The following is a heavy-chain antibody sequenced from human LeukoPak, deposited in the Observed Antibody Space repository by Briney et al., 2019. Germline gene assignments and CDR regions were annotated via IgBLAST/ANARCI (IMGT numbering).Heavy chain of an antibody. CDR1: GFTFSSYW. Sequence: PGGSLRLSCAASGFTFSSYWMSWVRQAPGKGLEWVAVISYDGSNKYYADSVKGRFTISRDNSKNTLYLQMNSLRAEDTAVYYCARVPGAYCGGDCYPDDYWGQGTLVTVSS. V-gene: IGHV3-30-3*01. CDR3: ARVPGAYCGGDCYPDDY. CDR2: ISYDGSNK. D-gene: IGHD2-21*02. J-gene: IGHJ4*02.